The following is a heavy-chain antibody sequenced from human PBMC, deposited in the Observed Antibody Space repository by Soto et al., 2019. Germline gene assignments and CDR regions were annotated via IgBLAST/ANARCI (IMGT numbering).Heavy chain of an antibody. CDR3: ARYRVVSYYYYYMDV. CDR1: GYSFTSYW. V-gene: IGHV5-51*01. D-gene: IGHD3-3*01. J-gene: IGHJ6*03. Sequence: PGESLKISCKGSGYSFTSYWIGWVLHMPGKGLEWMGIIYPGDSDTRYSPSFQGQVTISADKSISTAYLQWSSLKASDTAMYYCARYRVVSYYYYYMDVWGKGTTVTLSS. CDR2: IYPGDSDT.